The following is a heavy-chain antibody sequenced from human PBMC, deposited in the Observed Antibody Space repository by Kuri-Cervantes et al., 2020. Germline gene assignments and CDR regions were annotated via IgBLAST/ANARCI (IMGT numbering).Heavy chain of an antibody. J-gene: IGHJ4*02. CDR2: ITPMSGIA. CDR3: ARNHLWHPGRYFDY. V-gene: IGHV1-69*05. CDR1: GGTFSNYA. D-gene: IGHD3-10*01. Sequence: SGKVSCKASGGTFSNYAISWVRQAPGQGLEWLGGITPMSGIANYAQKFQGRVTITTDESTSTAYMELSSLRSEDSAVYYCARNHLWHPGRYFDYWGQGALVTVSS.